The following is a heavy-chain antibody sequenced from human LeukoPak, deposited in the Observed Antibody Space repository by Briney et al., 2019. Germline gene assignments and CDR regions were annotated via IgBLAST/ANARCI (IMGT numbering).Heavy chain of an antibody. D-gene: IGHD3-16*01. Sequence: GGSLRLSCSASGFTLTNYSVHWVRQAPGQGPEWLSYISSSSQTLFYADSVKGRFTISRDNAKKSLYLQMNSLRVEDTAMYYCATGAVAGGYWGRGTLVTVSS. J-gene: IGHJ4*02. CDR3: ATGAVAGGY. CDR2: ISSSSQTL. CDR1: GFTLTNYS. V-gene: IGHV3-48*04.